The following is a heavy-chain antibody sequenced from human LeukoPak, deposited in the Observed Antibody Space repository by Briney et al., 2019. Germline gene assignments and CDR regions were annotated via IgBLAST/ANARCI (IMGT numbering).Heavy chain of an antibody. D-gene: IGHD1-1*01. Sequence: GGSLRLSCAASGFTFSDYYMSWIRQTPGKGLEWVSYISSSSSYTYYADSVKGRFTISRDNAKNSLFLQMNSLGAEDTAVYYCARVGTTRTTFADYWGQGTLVTVSS. V-gene: IGHV3-11*05. CDR1: GFTFSDYY. J-gene: IGHJ4*02. CDR2: ISSSSSYT. CDR3: ARVGTTRTTFADY.